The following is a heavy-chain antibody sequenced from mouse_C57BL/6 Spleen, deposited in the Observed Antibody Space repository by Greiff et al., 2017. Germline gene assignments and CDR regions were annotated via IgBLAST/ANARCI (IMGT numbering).Heavy chain of an antibody. CDR3: ARRVWLLLYYYAMDY. Sequence: EVQLQQSGPELVKPGASVKISCKASGYTFTDYYMNWVKQSHGKSLEWIGDINPNNGGTSYNQKFKGKATLTVDKSSSTAYMELRSLTSEDSAVYYCARRVWLLLYYYAMDYWGQGTSGTVSS. CDR1: GYTFTDYY. V-gene: IGHV1-26*01. D-gene: IGHD2-3*01. CDR2: INPNNGGT. J-gene: IGHJ4*01.